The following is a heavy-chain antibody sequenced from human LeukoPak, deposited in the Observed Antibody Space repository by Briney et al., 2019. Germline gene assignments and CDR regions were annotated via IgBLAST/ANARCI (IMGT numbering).Heavy chain of an antibody. CDR2: INPNSGGT. Sequence: ASVKVSCKASGYTFTGYYMHWVRQAPGQGLEWMGWINPNSGGTNYAQKFQGRVTMTRDTSISTAYMELSSLRSEDTAVYYCARGAPRYYYGMDVWGQGTTVTVSS. CDR3: ARGAPRYYYGMDV. V-gene: IGHV1-2*02. CDR1: GYTFTGYY. J-gene: IGHJ6*02.